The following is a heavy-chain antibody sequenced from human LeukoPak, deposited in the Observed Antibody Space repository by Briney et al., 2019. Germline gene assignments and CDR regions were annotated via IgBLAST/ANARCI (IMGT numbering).Heavy chain of an antibody. J-gene: IGHJ4*02. D-gene: IGHD2-2*02. V-gene: IGHV3-21*01. CDR2: ISSSSNYI. CDR3: ARDICSSTSCYTTGMDY. CDR1: GFTFSSYS. Sequence: GGSLRLSCAASGFTFSSYSMNWVRQAPGKGLEWVSSISSSSNYIYYADSVKGRFTISRDNAKNSLYLQMNSLRAEDTAVYYCARDICSSTSCYTTGMDYWGQGTLVTVSS.